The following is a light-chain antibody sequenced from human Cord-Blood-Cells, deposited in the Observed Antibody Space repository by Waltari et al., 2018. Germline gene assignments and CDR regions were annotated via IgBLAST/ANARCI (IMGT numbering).Light chain of an antibody. CDR2: DVS. Sequence: QSALTQPASVSGSPGQSITISCTGTSSDVGGYNYVSWYQQHPGKAPKLMIYDVSKRPSGVSNRCSGSQSGNTASLTISGLQAEDEADYYCSSYTSSSTWVFGGGTKLTVL. CDR3: SSYTSSSTWV. CDR1: SSDVGGYNY. V-gene: IGLV2-14*01. J-gene: IGLJ3*02.